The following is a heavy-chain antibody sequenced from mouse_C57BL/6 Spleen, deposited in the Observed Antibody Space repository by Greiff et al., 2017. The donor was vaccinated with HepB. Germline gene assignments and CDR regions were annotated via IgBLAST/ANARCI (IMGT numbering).Heavy chain of an antibody. CDR3: TREGYSNYDGWFAY. D-gene: IGHD2-5*01. V-gene: IGHV5-9-1*02. CDR2: ISSGGDYI. CDR1: GFTFSSYA. J-gene: IGHJ3*01. Sequence: EVQGVESGEGLVKPGGSLKLSCAASGFTFSSYAMSWVRQTPEKRLEWVAYISSGGDYIYYADTVKGRFTISRDNARNTLYLQMSSLKTKDTAMYYCTREGYSNYDGWFAYWGQGTLVTVSA.